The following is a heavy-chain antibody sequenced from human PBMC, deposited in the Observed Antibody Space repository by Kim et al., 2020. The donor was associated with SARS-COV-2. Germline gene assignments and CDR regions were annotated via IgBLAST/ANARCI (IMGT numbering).Heavy chain of an antibody. CDR1: GFTFSSYA. CDR2: MSGSGGTT. V-gene: IGHV3-23*01. Sequence: GGSLRLSCAASGFTFSSYAMNWVRQAPGKGLEWVSGMSGSGGTTYQADSVKGRFTISRDNSKNTLYVQMNSLRAEDTAVYYCAKSYRGYGDYGYYFDYWG. CDR3: AKSYRGYGDYGYYFDY. J-gene: IGHJ4*01. D-gene: IGHD4-17*01.